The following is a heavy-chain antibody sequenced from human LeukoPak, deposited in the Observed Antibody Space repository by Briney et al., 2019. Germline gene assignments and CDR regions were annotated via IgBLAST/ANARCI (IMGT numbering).Heavy chain of an antibody. Sequence: GGSLRLSCVASGLNFSIHSMNWGRHAPGKGLEWGSSITTSSNYLTYADSVKGRVTISRVNAKDSLFLQMNSLRAEDTAVYYCARVDSTRWYFFDYWGQGNLATVSS. CDR1: GLNFSIHS. J-gene: IGHJ4*02. V-gene: IGHV3-21*01. D-gene: IGHD2/OR15-2a*01. CDR3: ARVDSTRWYFFDY. CDR2: ITTSSNYL.